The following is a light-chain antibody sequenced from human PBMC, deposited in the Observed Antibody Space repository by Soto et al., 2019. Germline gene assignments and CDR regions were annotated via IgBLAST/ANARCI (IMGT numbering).Light chain of an antibody. CDR3: KHYTNWPRT. CDR2: GAS. CDR1: QSFSSN. Sequence: ELVMTQSPATLSVSPGERATLSCRASQSFSSNLAWYQQKPGQAPRLLISGASTRATGITARFSGSGSGTEFTLTISSLQSEDFEVYYCKHYTNWPRTFGHVTKVEIK. V-gene: IGKV3-15*01. J-gene: IGKJ1*01.